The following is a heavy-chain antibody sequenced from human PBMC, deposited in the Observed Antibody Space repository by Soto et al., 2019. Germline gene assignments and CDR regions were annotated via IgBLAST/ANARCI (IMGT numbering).Heavy chain of an antibody. CDR3: AKKYRGTYPFDY. Sequence: EVQLLESGGTLVQPGGSLRLSCAASAFTFSSYAMAWVRQAPGQGLEWVSSLGGSGGDISYADSVRGRFTISSDNSKNTLYLQMDSLSAEDTAMYYCAKKYRGTYPFDYWGQGTLVTVSS. CDR1: AFTFSSYA. J-gene: IGHJ4*02. CDR2: LGGSGGDI. V-gene: IGHV3-23*01. D-gene: IGHD1-26*01.